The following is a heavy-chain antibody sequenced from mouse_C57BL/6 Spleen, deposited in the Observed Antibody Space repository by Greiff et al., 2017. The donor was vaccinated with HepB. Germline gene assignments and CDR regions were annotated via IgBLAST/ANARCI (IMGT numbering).Heavy chain of an antibody. Sequence: EVKLVESGGALVKPGGSLKLSCAASGFPFSSYGMSWVRQTPDKRLEWVATISSGGSYTYYPDSVKGRFTISRDNAKNTLYLQMSSLKSEDTAMYYCARHEDAYWGQGTLVTVSA. V-gene: IGHV5-6*01. J-gene: IGHJ3*01. CDR2: ISSGGSYT. CDR3: ARHEDAY. CDR1: GFPFSSYG.